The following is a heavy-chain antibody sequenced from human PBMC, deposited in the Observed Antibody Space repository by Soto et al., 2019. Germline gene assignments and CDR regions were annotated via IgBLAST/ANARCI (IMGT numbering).Heavy chain of an antibody. CDR2: IYHSGST. J-gene: IGHJ4*02. D-gene: IGHD5-12*01. CDR1: GGSIINGNYS. CDR3: ASRFVDSATGYFDR. Sequence: SETLSLTCLVSGGSIINGNYSWTWIRQPLGKALEWIGYIYHSGSTYYNPSLRSRVTLSVDRSKNQFSLNMKSMTAADTAVYYCASRFVDSATGYFDRWGQGTLVTVSS. V-gene: IGHV4-30-2*01.